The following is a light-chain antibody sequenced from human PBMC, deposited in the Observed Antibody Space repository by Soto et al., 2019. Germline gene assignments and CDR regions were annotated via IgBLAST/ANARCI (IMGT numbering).Light chain of an antibody. CDR3: QQRSNLPLT. CDR2: DAS. J-gene: IGKJ5*01. Sequence: EIVLTQSPATLSLSPGERATLSCRASQSVSSYVAWYQQKPGQAPRLLIYDASNRATGIPARFSGSGSGTDFTLTISSLEPEDFAVYCCQQRSNLPLTFGQGTRLEIK. CDR1: QSVSSY. V-gene: IGKV3-11*01.